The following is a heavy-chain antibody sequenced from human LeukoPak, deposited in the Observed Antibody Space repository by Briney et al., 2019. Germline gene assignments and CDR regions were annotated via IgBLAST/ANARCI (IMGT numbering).Heavy chain of an antibody. CDR3: ARDPPYYYDSSGYWFSRRGTELDY. D-gene: IGHD3-22*01. J-gene: IGHJ4*02. Sequence: KPSETLSLTCTVSGGSISSSSHYWGWIRQPPGKGLEWIGSIYYSGSTYYNPSLKSRLTISVDTSQNQFSLKLSSVTAADTAVYYCARDPPYYYDSSGYWFSRRGTELDYWGQGTLVTVSS. V-gene: IGHV4-39*02. CDR2: IYYSGST. CDR1: GGSISSSSHY.